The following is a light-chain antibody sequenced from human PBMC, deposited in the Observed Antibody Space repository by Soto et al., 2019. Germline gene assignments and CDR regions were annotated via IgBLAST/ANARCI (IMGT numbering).Light chain of an antibody. CDR2: EVS. Sequence: TQTPVSLSATPGQPASISCKSTQSILYTDGKTYLSWYLQRPGQPPQILIHEVSNRLSGVPDRFTGTGSDTDFTLTISRVEPEDAGIFYCMQTRHLPLSFGGGTRVYIK. CDR3: MQTRHLPLS. J-gene: IGKJ4*01. V-gene: IGKV2D-29*01. CDR1: QSILYTDGKTY.